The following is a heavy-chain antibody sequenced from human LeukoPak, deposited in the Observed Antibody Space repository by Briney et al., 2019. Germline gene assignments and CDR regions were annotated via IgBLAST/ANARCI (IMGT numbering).Heavy chain of an antibody. CDR2: LYHSGST. CDR3: ARGRYSSGWYNWFDP. Sequence: KSSESLSLTRTFCGYSISSGYYWGWIGQPPGKGLEWMGSLYHSGSTYYNPALKSRVTISVDTSKNQFSLKLSSVTAADTAVYYCARGRYSSGWYNWFDPWGQGTLVTVSS. J-gene: IGHJ5*02. D-gene: IGHD6-19*01. CDR1: GYSISSGYY. V-gene: IGHV4-38-2*02.